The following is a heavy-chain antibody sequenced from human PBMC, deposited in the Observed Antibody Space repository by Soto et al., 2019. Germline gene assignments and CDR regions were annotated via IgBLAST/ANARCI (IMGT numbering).Heavy chain of an antibody. CDR2: INPSSGGT. CDR3: AKGGSSWTEWFDP. Sequence: ASVKVSCKASGYPLTAKYRHWGRQAPGQGLEWMGWINPSSGGTKEAQKFRGRVTMTRDTSISAAYMELSRLTSDDTAVYYCAKGGSSWTEWFDPWGQGTLVTVSS. J-gene: IGHJ5*02. V-gene: IGHV1-2*02. CDR1: GYPLTAKY. D-gene: IGHD6-13*01.